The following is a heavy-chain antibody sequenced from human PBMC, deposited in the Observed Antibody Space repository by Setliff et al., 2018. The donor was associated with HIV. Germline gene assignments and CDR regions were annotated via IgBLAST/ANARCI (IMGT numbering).Heavy chain of an antibody. V-gene: IGHV4-34*01. J-gene: IGHJ4*01. CDR2: INHSGRA. CDR1: GESFSGYY. D-gene: IGHD2-8*01. CDR3: ARGAPYCNHGVCHLFDY. Sequence: SETLSLTCAVYGESFSGYYWTWIRQPAGEGLEWLGEINHSGRARYNPSLKSRVTILVDTSKNQFSLRLSSVTAADTAVYYCARGAPYCNHGVCHLFDYWGHGNRVTVSS.